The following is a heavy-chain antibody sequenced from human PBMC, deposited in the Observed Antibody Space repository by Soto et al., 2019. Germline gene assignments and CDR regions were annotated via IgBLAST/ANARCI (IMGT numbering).Heavy chain of an antibody. CDR1: GGSFSGYY. V-gene: IGHV4-34*01. Sequence: PSETLSLTCAVYGGSFSGYYWSWIRQPPGKGLEWIGEINHSGSTNYNPSLKSRVTISVDTSKNQFSLKLSSVTAADTAVYYCARGQGRYYYYSYYMDVRGKGTTVTVSS. D-gene: IGHD3-10*01. CDR2: INHSGST. CDR3: ARGQGRYYYYSYYMDV. J-gene: IGHJ6*03.